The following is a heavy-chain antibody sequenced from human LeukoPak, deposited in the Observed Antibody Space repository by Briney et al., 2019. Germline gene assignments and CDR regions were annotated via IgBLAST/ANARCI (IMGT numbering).Heavy chain of an antibody. D-gene: IGHD4-17*01. CDR1: GGSISSSSYY. J-gene: IGHJ3*02. Sequence: EPLSLPCTVSGGSISSSSYYWGWIRQPPGQGLERIGSIYYSGSTYYNPSLKSRVTISVDTSKNQFSLKLSSVTAADTAVYYCARLSTATPHAFDIWGQGTMVTVSS. CDR3: ARLSTATPHAFDI. CDR2: IYYSGST. V-gene: IGHV4-39*01.